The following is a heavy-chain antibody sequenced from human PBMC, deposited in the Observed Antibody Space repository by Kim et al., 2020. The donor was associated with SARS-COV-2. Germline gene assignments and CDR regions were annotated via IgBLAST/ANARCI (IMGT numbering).Heavy chain of an antibody. CDR2: MYYSGST. CDR3: ARITGNYDRWFDP. V-gene: IGHV4-61*01. Sequence: SGTLSLTCTVSGGSVSSGSYYWNWIRQPPGKGLEWIGYMYYSGSTNYNPSLKSRVTISVDTSKNQFSLKLSSVTAADTAVYYCARITGNYDRWFDPWGQGTLVTVSS. D-gene: IGHD1-7*01. CDR1: GGSVSSGSYY. J-gene: IGHJ5*02.